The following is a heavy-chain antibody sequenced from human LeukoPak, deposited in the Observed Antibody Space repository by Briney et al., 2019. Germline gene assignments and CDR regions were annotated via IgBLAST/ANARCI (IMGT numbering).Heavy chain of an antibody. D-gene: IGHD2-2*01. CDR2: IWYDGSNK. J-gene: IGHJ6*03. V-gene: IGHV3-33*01. CDR1: GFTFSSYG. CDR3: ARDFGIVVVPAATRAYYYYMDV. Sequence: GGFLRLSCAASGFTFSSYGMHWVRQAPGKGLEWVAVIWYDGSNKYYADSVKGRFTISRDNSKNTLYLQMNSLRAEDTAVYYCARDFGIVVVPAATRAYYYYMDVWGKGTTVTVSS.